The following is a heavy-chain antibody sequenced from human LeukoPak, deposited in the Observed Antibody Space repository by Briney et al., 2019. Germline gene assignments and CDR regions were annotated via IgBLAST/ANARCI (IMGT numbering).Heavy chain of an antibody. Sequence: SETLSLTCAVYGGSFSGYYWSWIRQPPGKGLEWIGEINHSGSTNYNPSLKSRVTISVDTSKNQFSLKLSSVTAADTAVYYCARPLGYCSSTSCRTDKDAFDIWGQGTMVTVSS. D-gene: IGHD2-2*01. CDR2: INHSGST. V-gene: IGHV4-34*01. CDR1: GGSFSGYY. CDR3: ARPLGYCSSTSCRTDKDAFDI. J-gene: IGHJ3*02.